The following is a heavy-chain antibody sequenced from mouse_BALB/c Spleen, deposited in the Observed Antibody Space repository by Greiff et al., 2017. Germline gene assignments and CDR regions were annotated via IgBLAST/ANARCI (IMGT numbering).Heavy chain of an antibody. CDR2: ISSGSSTI. CDR3: ARGGNYFDY. CDR1: GFTFSSFG. Sequence: EVQLVESGGGLVQPGGSRKLSCAASGFTFSSFGMHWVRQAPEKGLEWVAYISSGSSTIYYADTEKGRFTISRDNPKNTLFLQMTSLRSEDTAMYYCARGGNYFDYWGQGTTLTVSS. D-gene: IGHD2-14*01. V-gene: IGHV5-17*02. J-gene: IGHJ2*01.